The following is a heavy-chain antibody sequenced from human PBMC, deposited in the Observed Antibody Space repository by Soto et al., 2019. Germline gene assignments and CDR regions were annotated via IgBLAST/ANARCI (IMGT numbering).Heavy chain of an antibody. V-gene: IGHV4-31*03. CDR1: GGSISSGGYY. CDR3: ASTYYYDSSGYYSLPYYFDY. D-gene: IGHD3-22*01. Sequence: SETLSLTCTVSGGSISSGGYYWSWIRQHPGKGLEWIGYIYYSGSTYYNPSLKSRVTISVDTSKNQFSLKLSSVTAADTAVYYCASTYYYDSSGYYSLPYYFDYWGQGTLVTVS. J-gene: IGHJ4*02. CDR2: IYYSGST.